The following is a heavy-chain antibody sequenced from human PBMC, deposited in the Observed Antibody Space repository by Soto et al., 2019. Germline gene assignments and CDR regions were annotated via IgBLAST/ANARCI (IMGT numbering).Heavy chain of an antibody. Sequence: LETMSLTCTVSDGTISSSSYYWGWIRKPPGKGLEWIGSIYYSGSTYYNPSLKSRVTISVDTSKNQFSLKLSSVTAADTAVYYCASLYGSGSYPNHYYYGMDVWGQGTTVTVSS. V-gene: IGHV4-39*01. D-gene: IGHD3-10*01. CDR2: IYYSGST. J-gene: IGHJ6*02. CDR1: DGTISSSSYY. CDR3: ASLYGSGSYPNHYYYGMDV.